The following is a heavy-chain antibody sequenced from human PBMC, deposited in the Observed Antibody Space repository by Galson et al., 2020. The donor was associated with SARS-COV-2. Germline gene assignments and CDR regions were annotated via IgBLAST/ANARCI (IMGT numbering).Heavy chain of an antibody. CDR1: AFTFNSYA. V-gene: IGHV3-30*08. Sequence: GGSLRLSCAAFAFTFNSYAMHWVRLAPGKRLQWLAVISYDGSNKSYADSVKGRFTISRDNSKNTLYLQMNSLRAEDTAVYYCARPYSGSYYDAFDIWGQGKMVTVAS. D-gene: IGHD1-26*01. CDR3: ARPYSGSYYDAFDI. CDR2: ISYDGSNK. J-gene: IGHJ3*02.